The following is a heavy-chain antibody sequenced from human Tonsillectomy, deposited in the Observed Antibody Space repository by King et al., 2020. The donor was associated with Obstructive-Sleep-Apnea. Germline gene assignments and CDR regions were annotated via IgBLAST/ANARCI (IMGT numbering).Heavy chain of an antibody. CDR1: GFTFSSYW. J-gene: IGHJ4*02. V-gene: IGHV3-7*03. CDR2: IKQDGSEK. D-gene: IGHD3-10*01. Sequence: VQLVESGGGLVQPGGSLRLSCAASGFTFSSYWMSWVRQAPGKGLEWVANIKQDGSEKYYVDSVKGRFTISRDNAKNSLYLQMNSLRAEDTAVYYCAGDYGSGSYYNGADYWGQGTLVTVSS. CDR3: AGDYGSGSYYNGADY.